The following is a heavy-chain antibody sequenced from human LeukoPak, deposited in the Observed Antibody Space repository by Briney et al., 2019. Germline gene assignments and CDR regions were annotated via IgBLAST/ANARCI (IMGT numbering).Heavy chain of an antibody. CDR3: ARGDSGWYLGLGFDY. CDR2: IYSSGRT. V-gene: IGHV4-38-2*02. D-gene: IGHD6-19*01. CDR1: GYSISSGFY. J-gene: IGHJ4*02. Sequence: SETLSLTCSVSGYSISSGFYWGWIRQPPGKGLEWIGSIYSSGRTYYNPSLKSRVTISVDTSKNQVSLKLRSVTAADTAVYYCARGDSGWYLGLGFDYWGQGTLVAVSS.